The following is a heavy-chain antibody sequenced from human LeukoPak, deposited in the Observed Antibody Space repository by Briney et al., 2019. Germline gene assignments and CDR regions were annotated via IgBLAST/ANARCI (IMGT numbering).Heavy chain of an antibody. CDR1: GYSFTSYW. V-gene: IGHV5-51*01. J-gene: IGHJ5*02. Sequence: GESLKISCKGSGYSFTSYWIGWVRQMPGKGLEWMGIIYPGDSDTRYSPSFQGQVTISADKSISTAYLQWSSLKASDTAMYYCARRERKEGITIFGVVTVYNWFDPWGQGTLVTVSS. CDR3: ARRERKEGITIFGVVTVYNWFDP. D-gene: IGHD3-3*01. CDR2: IYPGDSDT.